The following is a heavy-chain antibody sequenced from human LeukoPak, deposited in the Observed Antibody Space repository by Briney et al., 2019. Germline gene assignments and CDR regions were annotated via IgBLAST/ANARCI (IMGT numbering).Heavy chain of an antibody. Sequence: ASVKVSCKASGYTFTSYGISWVRQAPGQGLEWMGWISAYNGNTNYAQKLQGRVTMTTDTSTSTAYMELRSLRSDDTAVYYCARTRDYYDSSGSCDYWGQGTLVTVSS. J-gene: IGHJ4*02. CDR2: ISAYNGNT. CDR1: GYTFTSYG. CDR3: ARTRDYYDSSGSCDY. V-gene: IGHV1-18*01. D-gene: IGHD3-22*01.